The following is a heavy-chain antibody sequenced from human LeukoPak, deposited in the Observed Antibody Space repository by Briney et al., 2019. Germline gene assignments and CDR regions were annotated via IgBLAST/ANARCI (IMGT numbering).Heavy chain of an antibody. D-gene: IGHD2-15*01. CDR1: GGSISGYH. CDR3: AREGRSSTPGY. CDR2: ISGCGST. V-gene: IGHV4-4*07. Sequence: PSETLSLTCAVSGGSISGYHWSWIRQPAGKGLEWMGRISGCGSTDYNPPLKSRVTMSVDTSKNQFSLKLNSVTAADTAVYYCAREGRSSTPGYWGQGTLVTVSS. J-gene: IGHJ4*02.